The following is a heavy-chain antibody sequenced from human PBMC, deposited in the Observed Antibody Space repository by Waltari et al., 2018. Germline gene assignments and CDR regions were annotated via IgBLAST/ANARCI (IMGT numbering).Heavy chain of an antibody. CDR1: GGSISSYY. V-gene: IGHV4-59*01. Sequence: QVQLQESGPGLVKPSETLSLTCTASGGSISSYYWRWIRQPPGKGLEWIGYIYYSGSTNYNPSLKSRVTISVDTSKNQFSLKLSSVTAADTAVYYCARGRIAAAGTGYYYYGMDVWGQGTTVTVSS. CDR3: ARGRIAAAGTGYYYYGMDV. CDR2: IYYSGST. D-gene: IGHD6-13*01. J-gene: IGHJ6*02.